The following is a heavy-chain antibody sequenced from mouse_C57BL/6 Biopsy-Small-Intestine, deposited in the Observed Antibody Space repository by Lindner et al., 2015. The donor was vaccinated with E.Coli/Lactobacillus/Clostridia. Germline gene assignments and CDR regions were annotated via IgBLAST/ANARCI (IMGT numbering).Heavy chain of an antibody. CDR1: GYIFTGYG. CDR3: ARWNDGYYGDY. J-gene: IGHJ2*01. Sequence: VQLQESGAELARPGASVKLSCKASGYIFTGYGISWVKQRTGQGLEWIGEIYPRSGNTYFNEKFKDKATLTADKSSSTAYMELRSLTSEDSAVYFCARWNDGYYGDYWGQGTTLTVSS. CDR2: IYPRSGNT. D-gene: IGHD2-3*01. V-gene: IGHV1-81*01.